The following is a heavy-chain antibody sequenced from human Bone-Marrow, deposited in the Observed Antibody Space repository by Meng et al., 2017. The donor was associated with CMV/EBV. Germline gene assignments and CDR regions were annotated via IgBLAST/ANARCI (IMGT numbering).Heavy chain of an antibody. V-gene: IGHV4-61*01. J-gene: IGHJ5*02. Sequence: TGSGGSVSSGSYYWSWIRQPPGKGLEWIGYIYYSGRTNYNPSLKSRVTISVDTSKNQFSLKLGSVTAADTAVYYCARVPAATKWFDPWGQGTLVTVSS. CDR2: IYYSGRT. D-gene: IGHD2-2*01. CDR1: GGSVSSGSYY. CDR3: ARVPAATKWFDP.